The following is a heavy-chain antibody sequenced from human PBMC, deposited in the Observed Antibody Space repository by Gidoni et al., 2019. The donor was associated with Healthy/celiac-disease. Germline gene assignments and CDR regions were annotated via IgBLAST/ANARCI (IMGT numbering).Heavy chain of an antibody. Sequence: QVQLQQWGAGLLQPSATLSLTCAVYGGDFRGYSWIWTRQPPGKGLEWIGEINHGGSTNYNPSLKIRVTISVDTSKNHFSLKLSSVTAADTAVYYCARGPSGGPHKGGVYYYYYYMDVWGKGTTVTVSS. J-gene: IGHJ6*03. CDR3: ARGPSGGPHKGGVYYYYYYMDV. CDR1: GGDFRGYS. V-gene: IGHV4-34*01. CDR2: INHGGST. D-gene: IGHD3-16*01.